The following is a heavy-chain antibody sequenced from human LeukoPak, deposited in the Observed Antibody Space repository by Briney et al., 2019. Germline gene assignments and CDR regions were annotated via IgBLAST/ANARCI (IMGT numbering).Heavy chain of an antibody. V-gene: IGHV5-51*01. CDR2: IFPGDSDT. Sequence: GESLKIYCKVSGYTFTNYWLGWVRQMPGKGLEWMGIIFPGDSDTRYSPSFQGQVTISADKSISTAYLQWSSLKASDTAMYYCAIGKTKDSSGWTIAFEYGGQGTPVTVSS. D-gene: IGHD6-19*01. CDR3: AIGKTKDSSGWTIAFEY. CDR1: GYTFTNYW. J-gene: IGHJ4*02.